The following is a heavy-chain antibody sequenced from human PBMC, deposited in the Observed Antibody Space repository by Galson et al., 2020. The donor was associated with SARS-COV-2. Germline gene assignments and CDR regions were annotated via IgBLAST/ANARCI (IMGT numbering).Heavy chain of an antibody. CDR2: MSPGDSDI. CDR3: ARHSGVTRGVGTGAFEI. Sequence: GESLKISCKGSEYTFTRYWIGWVRQKPGKGLEWLGMMSPGDSDIRYSPAFQGLVTFSADNSISTAYLQWSSLGASDTAMYFCARHSGVTRGVGTGAFEIWGQGTMVSVSS. CDR1: EYTFTRYW. V-gene: IGHV5-51*01. D-gene: IGHD3-10*01. J-gene: IGHJ3*02.